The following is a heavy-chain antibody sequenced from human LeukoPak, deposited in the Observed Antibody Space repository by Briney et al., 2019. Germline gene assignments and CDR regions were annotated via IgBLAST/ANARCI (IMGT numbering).Heavy chain of an antibody. CDR3: ARDGELMKNWFDP. J-gene: IGHJ5*02. CDR1: GYTFTNYA. Sequence: ASVKVSCKASGYTFTNYALNWVRQAPGQGLEWMGWINTNTGISTYAQGFTGRFVFSLDTSGSTAYLQISSLKAEDTAVYYCARDGELMKNWFDPWGQGTLVTVSS. CDR2: INTNTGIS. D-gene: IGHD2-8*01. V-gene: IGHV7-4-1*02.